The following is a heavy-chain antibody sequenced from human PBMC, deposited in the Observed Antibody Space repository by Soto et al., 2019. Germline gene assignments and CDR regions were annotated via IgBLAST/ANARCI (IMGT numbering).Heavy chain of an antibody. Sequence: SVKVSGKASGGTFSSYTISWVRQAPGQGLEWMGRIIPILGIANYAQKFQGRVTITADKSTSTAYMELSSLRSEDTAVYYCASEVLWFGELISIVSWGRGTLVT. CDR3: ASEVLWFGELISIVS. D-gene: IGHD3-10*01. V-gene: IGHV1-69*02. CDR2: IIPILGIA. J-gene: IGHJ4*02. CDR1: GGTFSSYT.